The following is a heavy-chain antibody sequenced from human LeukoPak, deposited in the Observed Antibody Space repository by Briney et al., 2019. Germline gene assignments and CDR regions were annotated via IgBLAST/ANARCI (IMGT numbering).Heavy chain of an antibody. Sequence: GALRLSCAASGFTFSSYGMSWVRQAPGKGLEWVSAISGSGGSTYYADSVKGRFTISRDNSKNTLYLQMNSLRAEDTAVYYCAKEYYYDSSGYSFFDYWGQGTLVTVSS. V-gene: IGHV3-23*01. CDR3: AKEYYYDSSGYSFFDY. CDR1: GFTFSSYG. D-gene: IGHD3-22*01. CDR2: ISGSGGST. J-gene: IGHJ4*02.